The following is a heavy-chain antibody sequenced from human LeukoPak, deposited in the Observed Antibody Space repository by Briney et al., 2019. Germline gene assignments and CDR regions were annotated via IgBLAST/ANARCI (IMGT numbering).Heavy chain of an antibody. D-gene: IGHD3-3*01. V-gene: IGHV3-66*01. J-gene: IGHJ6*03. CDR3: AKDGPTYYDFWSGYYNYYYYMDV. Sequence: GGSLRLSCAASGSTVSSNYMSWVRQAPGKGLEWVSVIYSGGGTYYADSVKGRFTISRDNSKNTLYLQMNSLRAEDTAVYYCAKDGPTYYDFWSGYYNYYYYMDVWGKGTTVTVSS. CDR1: GSTVSSNY. CDR2: IYSGGGT.